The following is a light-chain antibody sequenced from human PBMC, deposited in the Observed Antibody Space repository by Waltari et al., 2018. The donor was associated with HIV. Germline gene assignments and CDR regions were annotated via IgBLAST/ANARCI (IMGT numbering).Light chain of an antibody. J-gene: IGKJ4*01. CDR3: QQYDNLALT. Sequence: DIQMTQSPSPLSASIGDSVTITCQASQDISTYFNWYQQKPGKAPKLLIYDASNLETGVPSRFSGSASVTDFTFTISSLQPEDISTYYCQQYDNLALTFGGGTKVEIK. V-gene: IGKV1-33*01. CDR1: QDISTY. CDR2: DAS.